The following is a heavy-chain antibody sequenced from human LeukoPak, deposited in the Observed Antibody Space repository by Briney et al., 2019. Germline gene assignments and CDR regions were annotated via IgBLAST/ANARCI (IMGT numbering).Heavy chain of an antibody. V-gene: IGHV4-34*01. J-gene: IGHJ4*02. Sequence: SETLSLTCAVYGGSFSGYYWSWIRQPPGKGLEWIGEINHSGSTNYNPSLKSRVTISVDTSKNQFSLKLSSVTAADTAVYYCARGRNVDIVATIKPQPSYFDYWGQGTRVTVSS. CDR1: GGSFSGYY. CDR3: ARGRNVDIVATIKPQPSYFDY. CDR2: INHSGST. D-gene: IGHD5-12*01.